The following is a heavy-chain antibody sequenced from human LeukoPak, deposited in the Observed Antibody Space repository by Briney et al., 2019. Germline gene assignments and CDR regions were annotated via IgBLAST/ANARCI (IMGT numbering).Heavy chain of an antibody. Sequence: SEALSLTCTVSGDSIIGYYWSWIRQPPGKGLEWIGYIHYSGSSNYNPSLQSRVTISVDTSRGHFSLKLSSATAADTAVYYCARGERLGPDFWGQGTLVTVSS. CDR1: GDSIIGYY. CDR2: IHYSGSS. CDR3: ARGERLGPDF. J-gene: IGHJ4*02. D-gene: IGHD1-1*01. V-gene: IGHV4-59*01.